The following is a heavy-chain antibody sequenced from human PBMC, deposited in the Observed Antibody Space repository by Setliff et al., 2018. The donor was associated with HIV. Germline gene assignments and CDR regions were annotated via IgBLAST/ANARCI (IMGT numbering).Heavy chain of an antibody. CDR3: AREAPDSSYYYYMDV. J-gene: IGHJ6*03. CDR2: IYTSGST. CDR1: GGSISSYY. Sequence: PSETLSLTCTVSGGSISSYYWSWIRQSAGKGLEWIGRIYTSGSTNYNPSLKSRVTMSVDTAKKQFSLRLSSLTAADTAVYYCAREAPDSSYYYYMDVWGKGATVTVSS. V-gene: IGHV4-4*07.